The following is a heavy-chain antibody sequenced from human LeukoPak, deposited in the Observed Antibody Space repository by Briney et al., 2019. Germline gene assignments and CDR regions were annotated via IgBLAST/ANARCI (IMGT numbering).Heavy chain of an antibody. Sequence: GGSLRLSCAASGFTFSSYAMSWVRQAPGKGLECISGFSGSGGSTYYADSVKGRFTISRDNSKNTLYLQMNSLRAEDTAVYYCARDRGLRQSSWFDPWGQGTLVTVSS. V-gene: IGHV3-23*01. D-gene: IGHD5/OR15-5a*01. CDR1: GFTFSSYA. CDR2: FSGSGGST. J-gene: IGHJ5*02. CDR3: ARDRGLRQSSWFDP.